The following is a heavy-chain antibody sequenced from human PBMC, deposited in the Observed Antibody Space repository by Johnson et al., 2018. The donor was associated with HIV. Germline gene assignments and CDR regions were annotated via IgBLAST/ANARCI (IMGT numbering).Heavy chain of an antibody. D-gene: IGHD2-2*01. Sequence: EVQLVESGGGLIQPGGSLRLSCAASGFTVSSNALNWFRQAPGKGLEWVSVISGSGDSTGHADSVKGRFTISRDNSKNTLFLQMNSLRAEDTAVYYCARRRYSSTWRDAFDLWGQGTMVTVSS. CDR1: GFTVSSNA. CDR3: ARRRYSSTWRDAFDL. CDR2: ISGSGDST. V-gene: IGHV3-23*04. J-gene: IGHJ3*01.